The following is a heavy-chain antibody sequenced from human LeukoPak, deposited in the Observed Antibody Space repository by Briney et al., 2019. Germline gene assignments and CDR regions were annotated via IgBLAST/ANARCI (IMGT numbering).Heavy chain of an antibody. J-gene: IGHJ4*02. V-gene: IGHV3-20*04. CDR2: INWNGGSS. CDR1: GFAFDDYG. CDR3: ARAYSSGWYFFDY. Sequence: PGGSLRLSCAASGFAFDDYGMSWVRQAPGRGLEWVSGINWNGGSSGYADSVKGRFTISRDNAKDSLYLQMNSLRAEDTALYYCARAYSSGWYFFDYWGQGTLVTVSS. D-gene: IGHD6-13*01.